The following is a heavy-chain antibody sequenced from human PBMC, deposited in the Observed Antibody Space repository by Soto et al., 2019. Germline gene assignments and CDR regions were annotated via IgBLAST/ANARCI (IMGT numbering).Heavy chain of an antibody. Sequence: EVRLVESGGGLVQPGGSLRLSCAASAFTFSSYWMSWVRQAPGKGLEWVANIKQDGSEKYYVDSVKGRFTISRDNAKNSLYLQMNSLRAEDTAVYYCARDWLRRDDILTPSWNFNLWGQGTLVTAS. CDR3: ARDWLRRDDILTPSWNFNL. D-gene: IGHD3-9*01. CDR2: IKQDGSEK. V-gene: IGHV3-7*03. J-gene: IGHJ2*01. CDR1: AFTFSSYW.